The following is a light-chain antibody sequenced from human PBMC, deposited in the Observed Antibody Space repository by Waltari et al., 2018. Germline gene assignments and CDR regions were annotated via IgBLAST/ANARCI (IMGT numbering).Light chain of an antibody. J-gene: IGKJ1*01. V-gene: IGKV1-5*03. CDR3: QQYNSYSRT. CDR1: PSISSW. CDR2: KAS. Sequence: DIQMTQSPSTLSASVGDRVTITCRASPSISSWLAWYQQKPGKAPKLLIYKASSLESGVPSRFSGSGSGTEFTLTISSLQPDDVATYYCQQYNSYSRTFGQGTKVEIK.